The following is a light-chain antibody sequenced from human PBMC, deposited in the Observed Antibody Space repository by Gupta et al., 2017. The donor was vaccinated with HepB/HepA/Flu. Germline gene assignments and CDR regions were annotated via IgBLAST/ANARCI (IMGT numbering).Light chain of an antibody. Sequence: SYVLTPPPSVSVAPGKTARITCGGTNIGSKSVHWYQQKPGQAPVVVVYDDSDRPSGIPERVSGSNSGNTATLSISRVEAGDEADYYCQVWDRGTDHVVFGGGTKLTVL. J-gene: IGLJ2*01. CDR1: NIGSKS. V-gene: IGLV3-21*03. CDR2: DDS. CDR3: QVWDRGTDHVV.